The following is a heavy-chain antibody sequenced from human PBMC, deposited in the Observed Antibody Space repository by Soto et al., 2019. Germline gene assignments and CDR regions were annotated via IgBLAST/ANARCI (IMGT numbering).Heavy chain of an antibody. D-gene: IGHD3-22*01. CDR2: IYYSGST. CDR3: ARSLYDSSGYNWFDP. CDR1: GGSISSYY. Sequence: PSETLSLTCTVSGGSISSYYWSWIRQPPGKGLEWIGYIYYSGSTNYNPSLKSRVTISVDTFKNQFSLKLSSVTAADTAVYYCARSLYDSSGYNWFDPWGQGTLVTVSS. V-gene: IGHV4-59*01. J-gene: IGHJ5*02.